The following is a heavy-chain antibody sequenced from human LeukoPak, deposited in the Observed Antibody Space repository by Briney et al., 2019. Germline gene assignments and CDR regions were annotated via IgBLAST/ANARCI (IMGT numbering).Heavy chain of an antibody. D-gene: IGHD3-10*01. Sequence: GGSLRLSCAASGFTFSSYAMSWVRQAPGKGLEWVSPISGSGGSTYYADSVKGRFTISRDNSKNTLYLQMNSLRAEDTAVYYCAKDPLTYYYGSGSLSYDAFDIWGQGTMVTVSS. CDR3: AKDPLTYYYGSGSLSYDAFDI. V-gene: IGHV3-23*01. CDR2: ISGSGGST. J-gene: IGHJ3*02. CDR1: GFTFSSYA.